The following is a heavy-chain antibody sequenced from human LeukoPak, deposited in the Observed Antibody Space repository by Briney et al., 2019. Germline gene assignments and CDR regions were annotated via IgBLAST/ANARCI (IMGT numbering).Heavy chain of an antibody. Sequence: SETLPLTCTVPGGSISSGDYYWSWIRQPPGTGLEWIAYMYYSGSTYYNPSLKSRVTMSADTSKNQLSLKLSSVTAADTAVYYCARPYYYDSRIDPWGQGILVTVSS. CDR3: ARPYYYDSRIDP. J-gene: IGHJ5*02. V-gene: IGHV4-30-4*01. CDR1: GGSISSGDYY. CDR2: MYYSGST. D-gene: IGHD3-22*01.